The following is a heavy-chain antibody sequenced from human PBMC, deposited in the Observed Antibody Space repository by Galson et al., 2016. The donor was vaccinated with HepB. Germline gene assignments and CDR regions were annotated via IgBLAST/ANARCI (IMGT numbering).Heavy chain of an antibody. J-gene: IGHJ3*02. CDR3: ARAYCGGDCYTDGALDI. CDR1: GDSVSSNSAA. Sequence: CAISGDSVSSNSAAWNWIRQSPSRGLEWLGRTYYRSQWYNEYALSVRNRITINPDTSKNHFSLQLNSVAPEDTAVYFCARAYCGGDCYTDGALDIWGQGTMVTFSS. CDR2: TYYRSQWYN. D-gene: IGHD2-21*02. V-gene: IGHV6-1*01.